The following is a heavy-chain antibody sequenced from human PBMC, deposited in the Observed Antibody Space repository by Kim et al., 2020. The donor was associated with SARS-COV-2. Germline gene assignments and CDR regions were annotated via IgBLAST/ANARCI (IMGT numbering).Heavy chain of an antibody. J-gene: IGHJ4*02. Sequence: YADSVKGRFTISRDNAKNSLYLQMNSLRAEDTALYYCAKDKLSTSCYLHYWGQGTLVTVSS. D-gene: IGHD2-2*01. CDR3: AKDKLSTSCYLHY. V-gene: IGHV3-9*01.